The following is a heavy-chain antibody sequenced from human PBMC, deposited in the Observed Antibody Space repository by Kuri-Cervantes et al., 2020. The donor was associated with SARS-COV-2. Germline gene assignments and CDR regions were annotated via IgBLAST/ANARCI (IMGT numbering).Heavy chain of an antibody. CDR2: ITSGTTK. V-gene: IGHV3-48*03. Sequence: GGSLRLSCAASGFTFSSYEMNWVRQAPGKGLEWLSHITSGTTKSYADSVKGRFTISRDNSKNSLYLQMNSLRAEDTAVYYCARGHLLVLEWLSEYYFDYWGQGTLVTVSS. D-gene: IGHD3-3*01. J-gene: IGHJ4*02. CDR3: ARGHLLVLEWLSEYYFDY. CDR1: GFTFSSYE.